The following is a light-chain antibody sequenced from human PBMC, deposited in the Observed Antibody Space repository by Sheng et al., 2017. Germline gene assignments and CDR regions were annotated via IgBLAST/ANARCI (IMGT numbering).Light chain of an antibody. J-gene: IGKJ4*01. CDR2: DAS. V-gene: IGKV1-33*01. CDR3: QQYDNLPLT. Sequence: DIQMTQSPSSLSASVGDRVTVTCQASQDISNYLNWYQHKPGKAPKLLIYDASNLETGVPSRFSGSGSGTDFTFTISSLQPEDIATYYCQQYDNLPLTFGGGPKVEIK. CDR1: QDISNY.